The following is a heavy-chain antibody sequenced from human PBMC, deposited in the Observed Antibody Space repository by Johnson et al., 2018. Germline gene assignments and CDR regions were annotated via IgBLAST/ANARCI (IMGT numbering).Heavy chain of an antibody. D-gene: IGHD1-14*01. J-gene: IGHJ3*02. CDR3: AVGKPDAFDI. Sequence: QVQLQQSGPGLVEPSQTLSLTCAISGDSVSSNSAAWNWIRQSPSRGLEWLGRTYYRSKWYTDYAVSVKSRITINPATSKNQFSLQLNSWTPEDTAVYDCAVGKPDAFDIWGQGTMVTVSS. CDR2: TYYRSKWYT. V-gene: IGHV6-1*01. CDR1: GDSVSSNSAA.